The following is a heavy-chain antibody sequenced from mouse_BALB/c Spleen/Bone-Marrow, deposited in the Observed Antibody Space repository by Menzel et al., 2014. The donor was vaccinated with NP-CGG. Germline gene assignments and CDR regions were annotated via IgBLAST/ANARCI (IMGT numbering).Heavy chain of an antibody. CDR2: INPSSGYT. J-gene: IGHJ3*01. Sequence: LQESGAELARPGASVKMSCKASGYTFTSYTMHWVKQRPGQGLEWIGYINPSSGYTNYNQKFKDKATLTADKSSSTAYMQLSSLTSEDSAVYYRAAGYYGNSGWFAYWGQGTLVTVSA. CDR1: GYTFTSYT. CDR3: AAGYYGNSGWFAY. D-gene: IGHD2-1*01. V-gene: IGHV1-4*01.